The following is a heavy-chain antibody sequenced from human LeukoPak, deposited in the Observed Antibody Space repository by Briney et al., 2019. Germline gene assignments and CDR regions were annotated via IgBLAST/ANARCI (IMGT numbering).Heavy chain of an antibody. D-gene: IGHD5-12*01. CDR3: ARQGYSAYEILDY. CDR1: GGSISSYY. J-gene: IGHJ4*02. CDR2: ICYSGST. V-gene: IGHV4-59*08. Sequence: SETLSLTCTVSGGSISSYYWSWIRQPPGKGLEWIGYICYSGSTNYNPSLRSRVTISVDASKNQFSLKLSPVTAADTAVYYCARQGYSAYEILDYWGQGTLVTVSS.